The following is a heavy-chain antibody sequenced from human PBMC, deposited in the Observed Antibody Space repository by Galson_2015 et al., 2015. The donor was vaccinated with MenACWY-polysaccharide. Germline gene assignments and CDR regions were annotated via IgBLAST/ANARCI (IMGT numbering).Heavy chain of an antibody. CDR3: VKENTVTFEFDY. D-gene: IGHD4-17*01. V-gene: IGHV3-23*01. CDR2: MSGSGAAT. J-gene: IGHJ4*02. Sequence: SLRLSCAASGFTFSSYVMNWVHQTPGKGLEWVSGMSGSGAATYYADSVKGRFTMSRDNSKSTVYLQMNSLRAEDTAVYYCVKENTVTFEFDYWGRGTLVAVSS. CDR1: GFTFSSYV.